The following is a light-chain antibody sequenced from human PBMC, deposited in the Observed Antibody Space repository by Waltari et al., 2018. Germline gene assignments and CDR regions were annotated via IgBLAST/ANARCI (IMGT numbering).Light chain of an antibody. CDR3: QQYNSYWT. CDR1: HSIGSW. Sequence: DIQMTQSPSTLSASVGDRVTITCRASHSIGSWLAWYQQKPGKAPKLLIYKASSVKSGVPSRFNGSASGTEFTLTINSLQPDDFATYYCQQYNSYWTFGQGTKVEIK. V-gene: IGKV1-5*03. CDR2: KAS. J-gene: IGKJ1*01.